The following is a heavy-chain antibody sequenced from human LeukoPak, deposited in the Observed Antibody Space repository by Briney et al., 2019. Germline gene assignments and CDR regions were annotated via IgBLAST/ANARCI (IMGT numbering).Heavy chain of an antibody. V-gene: IGHV4-4*07. J-gene: IGHJ4*02. D-gene: IGHD5-18*01. CDR1: GGSISSYY. CDR2: IYTSGST. CDR3: ASGLRRIQLWLLDY. Sequence: SETLSLTCTASGGSISSYYWSWIRQPAGKGLEWIGRIYTSGSTNYNPSLKSRVTMSVDTSKNQFSLKLSSVTAADTAVYYCASGLRRIQLWLLDYWGQGTLVTVSS.